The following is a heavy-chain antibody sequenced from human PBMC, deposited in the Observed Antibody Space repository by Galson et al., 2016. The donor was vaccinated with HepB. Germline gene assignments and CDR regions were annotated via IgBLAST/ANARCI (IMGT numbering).Heavy chain of an antibody. D-gene: IGHD3-10*01. V-gene: IGHV4-39*01. J-gene: IGHJ4*02. CDR1: GGSISSIRYY. CDR2: IYYSGST. CDR3: ARQPNYFGSGSYPYYFDH. Sequence: ETLSLTCTVSGGSISSIRYYWGWVRQPPGEGLEWIASIYYSGSTPSNPSLRSRVTISVDTSKNQFSLKLSSVTAADTAVYYCARQPNYFGSGSYPYYFDHWGQGTLVTVSS.